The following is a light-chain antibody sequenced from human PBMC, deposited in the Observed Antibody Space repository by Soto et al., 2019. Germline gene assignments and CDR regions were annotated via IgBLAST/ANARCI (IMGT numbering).Light chain of an antibody. CDR3: QEYNAYSWT. V-gene: IGKV1-5*01. CDR2: DAS. CDR1: QRISNW. Sequence: IQMTQSPSALSASVGDRVIITCRASQRISNWLAWYQQKPGKAPNLLIYDASTLESGVSSRFSGSGSGTEFTLTISSLQPDDFATYYCQEYNAYSWTFGQGTKVDIK. J-gene: IGKJ1*01.